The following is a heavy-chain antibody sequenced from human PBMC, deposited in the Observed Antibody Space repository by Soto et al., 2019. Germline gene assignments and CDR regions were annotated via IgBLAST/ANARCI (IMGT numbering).Heavy chain of an antibody. CDR2: ISGSGGST. CDR1: GFTFSSYA. Sequence: VGSLRLSGAASGFTFSSYAMSWVRQARGKGLEWVSAISGSGGSTYYADSVKGRFTISRDNSKNTLYLQMNSLRAEDTAVYYCAKVRRVVAATLGWFDPWGQGTLVTVSS. J-gene: IGHJ5*02. D-gene: IGHD2-15*01. CDR3: AKVRRVVAATLGWFDP. V-gene: IGHV3-23*01.